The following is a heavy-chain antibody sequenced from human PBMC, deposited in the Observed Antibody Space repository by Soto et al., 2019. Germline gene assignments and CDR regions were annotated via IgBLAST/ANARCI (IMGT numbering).Heavy chain of an antibody. CDR2: IKSKTDGGTT. CDR3: TTTFWSGYSDY. CDR1: GFTFSNAW. V-gene: IGHV3-15*01. J-gene: IGHJ4*02. Sequence: EVQLVESGGGLVKPGGSLRLSCAASGFTFSNAWMSWVRQAPGKGLEWVGRIKSKTDGGTTDYAAPVKGRFTISRDDSKNTLDLQMNSLKTEDTAVYYCTTTFWSGYSDYWGQGTLVTVSS. D-gene: IGHD3-3*01.